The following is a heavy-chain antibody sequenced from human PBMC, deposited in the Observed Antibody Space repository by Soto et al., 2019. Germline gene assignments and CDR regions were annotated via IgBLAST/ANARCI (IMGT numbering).Heavy chain of an antibody. D-gene: IGHD6-6*01. CDR2: IYHSGST. V-gene: IGHV4-4*02. J-gene: IGHJ5*02. CDR3: ARDHPLYSSSAYNSFDP. Sequence: SETLSLTCAVSGGSISSSNWWSWVRQPPGKGLEWIGEIYHSGSTNYNPSLKSRVTISVDKSKNQFSLKLSSVTAADTAVYYCARDHPLYSSSAYNSFDPSGQGTLVTSPQ. CDR1: GGSISSSNW.